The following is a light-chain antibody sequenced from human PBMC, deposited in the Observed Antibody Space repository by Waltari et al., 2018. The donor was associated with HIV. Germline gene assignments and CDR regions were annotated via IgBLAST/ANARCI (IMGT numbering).Light chain of an antibody. CDR1: SSDVGSFNY. V-gene: IGLV2-23*02. CDR2: DVN. CDR3: CSYAGGSTFV. J-gene: IGLJ1*01. Sequence: QSALTQPASVSGSPGQSITISCTGTSSDVGSFNYVSWYQHHPGKAPKLMIYDVNNRPSGVSYRFSGSKSGNTASLTISGLQVDDEADYHCCSYAGGSTFVFGTGTRVTVL.